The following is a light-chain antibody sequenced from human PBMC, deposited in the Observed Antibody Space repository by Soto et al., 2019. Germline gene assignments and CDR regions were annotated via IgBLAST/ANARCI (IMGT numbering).Light chain of an antibody. CDR2: DSS. J-gene: IGKJ2*01. CDR1: QSVKSY. CDR3: QQRSNWPPYT. Sequence: EIVLTQSPATLSLSPGERATLSCSASQSVKSYLAWYQQKPGQAPRLLIYDSSTRATGIPARFSGSGSGTDFTLTISSLEPEDFAVYYCQQRSNWPPYTFGQGTKLEI. V-gene: IGKV3-11*01.